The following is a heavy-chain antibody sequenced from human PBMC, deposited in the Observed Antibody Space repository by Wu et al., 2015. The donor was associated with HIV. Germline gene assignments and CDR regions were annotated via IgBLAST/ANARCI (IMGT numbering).Heavy chain of an antibody. CDR2: IIPIFGTA. V-gene: IGHV1-69*13. CDR3: ARGQGGYFDRSGYYYAGVNWFDP. Sequence: QVQLVQSGAEVKKPGSSVKVSCKASGGTFSSYAISWVRQAPGQGLEWMGRIIPIFGTANYAQKFQGRVTITADESTSTAYMELSSLRSEDTAVYYCARGQGGYFDRSGYYYAGVNWFDPWGQGTLVTVSS. D-gene: IGHD3-22*01. CDR1: GGTFSSYA. J-gene: IGHJ5*02.